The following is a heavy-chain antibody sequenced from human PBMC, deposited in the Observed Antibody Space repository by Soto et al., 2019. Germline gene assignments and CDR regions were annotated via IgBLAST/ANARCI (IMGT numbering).Heavy chain of an antibody. CDR3: ASVNCSSTSCFSHFFDY. Sequence: SETLSLTCAVYGGSFSGYYWRWIRQPPGKGLEWIGEINHSGSTNYNPSLKSRVNISVDTSKDQFSLKLSSVTAADTAVYYCASVNCSSTSCFSHFFDYWGQGTLVTVSS. J-gene: IGHJ4*02. CDR1: GGSFSGYY. CDR2: INHSGST. V-gene: IGHV4-34*01. D-gene: IGHD2-2*01.